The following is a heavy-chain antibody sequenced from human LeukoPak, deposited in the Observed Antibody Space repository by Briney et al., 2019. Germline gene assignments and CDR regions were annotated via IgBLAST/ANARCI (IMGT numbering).Heavy chain of an antibody. CDR2: ISGSGGST. CDR3: ARESYCSGGSCYSGRAFDI. CDR1: GFTFSSYA. V-gene: IGHV3-23*01. Sequence: GGSLRLSCAASGFTFSSYAMSWVRQAPGKGLEWVSAISGSGGSTYYADSVKGRFTISRDNSKNTLYLQMNSLRAEDTAVYYCARESYCSGGSCYSGRAFDIWGQGTMVTVSS. D-gene: IGHD2-15*01. J-gene: IGHJ3*02.